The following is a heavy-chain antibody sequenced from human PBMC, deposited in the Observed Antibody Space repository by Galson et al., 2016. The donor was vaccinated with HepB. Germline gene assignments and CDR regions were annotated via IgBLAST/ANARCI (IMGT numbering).Heavy chain of an antibody. V-gene: IGHV4-31*03. J-gene: IGHJ6*04. CDR2: IFYSGDT. CDR1: GGSISSGGYY. Sequence: TLSLTCSVSGGSISSGGYYWSWTRQNSGKDLEWIGFIFYSGDTYYNPSLKSRVSISVNTSKNEFSLHLTSVTAADSAVYYWARVPRRGGYCSGSRCTGVSCMDGWGKGSTVSVSS. CDR3: ARVPRRGGYCSGSRCTGVSCMDG. D-gene: IGHD2-15*01.